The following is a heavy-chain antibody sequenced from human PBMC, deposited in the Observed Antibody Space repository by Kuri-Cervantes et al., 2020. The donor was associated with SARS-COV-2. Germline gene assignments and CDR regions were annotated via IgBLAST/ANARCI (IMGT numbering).Heavy chain of an antibody. Sequence: ASVKVSCKTSVYTFRTHSFSWVRQAPGQGLEWMGWISTYNGNTDYAQKFQGRVTLTTDTSSSTIYMELRSLKSDDTAMYYCARDGAFYDHWGQGTLVTVSS. V-gene: IGHV1-18*01. CDR3: ARDGAFYDH. CDR1: VYTFRTHS. CDR2: ISTYNGNT. D-gene: IGHD2/OR15-2a*01. J-gene: IGHJ4*02.